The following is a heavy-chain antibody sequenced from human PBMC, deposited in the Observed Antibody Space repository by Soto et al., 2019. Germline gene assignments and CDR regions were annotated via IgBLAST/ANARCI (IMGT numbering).Heavy chain of an antibody. Sequence: EVQLVESGGGLVQPGRSLRLSCAASRFTFDDYAMHWVRQAPGKGLEWVSGISWNSGDIGYADSVKGRFTISRDNAKNSLYLQMNSLRAEDTALYYCAKDMGGSYDYYFYGMDVWGQGTTVTVSS. D-gene: IGHD1-26*01. CDR3: AKDMGGSYDYYFYGMDV. V-gene: IGHV3-9*01. J-gene: IGHJ6*02. CDR2: ISWNSGDI. CDR1: RFTFDDYA.